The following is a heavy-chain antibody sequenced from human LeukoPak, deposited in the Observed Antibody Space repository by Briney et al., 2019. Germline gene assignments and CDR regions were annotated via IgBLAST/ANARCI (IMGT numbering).Heavy chain of an antibody. CDR1: GGTFSSYS. CDR3: ARISLGAIWGYYYGMDV. D-gene: IGHD1-26*01. CDR2: IIPIFDTA. J-gene: IGHJ6*02. Sequence: SVTVSCKASGGTFSSYSISWVRQAPGQGLEWMGGIIPIFDTADYAQKFQGRVTITADESTSTAYMELSSLRSEDTAVFYCARISLGAIWGYYYGMDVWGQGTTVTVSS. V-gene: IGHV1-69*13.